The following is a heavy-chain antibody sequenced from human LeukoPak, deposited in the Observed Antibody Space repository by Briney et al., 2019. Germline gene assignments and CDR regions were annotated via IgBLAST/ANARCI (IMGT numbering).Heavy chain of an antibody. V-gene: IGHV1-2*02. Sequence: GASVKVSCKASGYTFTGYYMHWVRQAPGQGLEWMGWINPNSGGTNYAQKFQGRVTMTRDTSISTAYMELSRLRSDDTAVYYCARAPSYYYDSSGYFYPRANPAENPHYFQHWGQGTLVTVSS. CDR2: INPNSGGT. J-gene: IGHJ1*01. CDR1: GYTFTGYY. D-gene: IGHD3-22*01. CDR3: ARAPSYYYDSSGYFYPRANPAENPHYFQH.